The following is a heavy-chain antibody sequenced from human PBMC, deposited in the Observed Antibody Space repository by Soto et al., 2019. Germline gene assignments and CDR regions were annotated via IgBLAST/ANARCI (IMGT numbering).Heavy chain of an antibody. Sequence: GESLKISCKVSGDSFGGHWIGWVRQLPGKGLEWMGSIFPVDPEARYSPAFKGHVTLSVDKSVSTAYLQWTSLKASDTAMYYCVRHFATRFYYGSGSYYNYYYGMDVWGHGTTVTVSS. D-gene: IGHD3-10*01. CDR1: GDSFGGHW. CDR3: VRHFATRFYYGSGSYYNYYYGMDV. V-gene: IGHV5-51*01. J-gene: IGHJ6*02. CDR2: IFPVDPEA.